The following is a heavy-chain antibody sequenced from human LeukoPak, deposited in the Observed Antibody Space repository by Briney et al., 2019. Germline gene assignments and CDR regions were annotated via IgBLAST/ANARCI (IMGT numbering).Heavy chain of an antibody. CDR1: GFTFRSFA. J-gene: IGHJ4*02. D-gene: IGHD1-14*01. CDR2: VSGVAGST. CDR3: AKSLTKLTPPTFDQ. Sequence: GGSLRLSCAASGFTFRSFAMSWVRQAPGKGLGWVAAVSGVAGSTYHADSVRGRSTVSRDNSQNTLSLHMTSLRAEDTAIYYCAKSLTKLTPPTFDQWGQGTLVTASS. V-gene: IGHV3-23*01.